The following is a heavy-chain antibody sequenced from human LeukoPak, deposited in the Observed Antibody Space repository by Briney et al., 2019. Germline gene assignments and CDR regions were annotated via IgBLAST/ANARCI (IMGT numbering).Heavy chain of an antibody. D-gene: IGHD6-19*01. J-gene: IGHJ4*02. CDR2: IYYSGSA. Sequence: SETLSLTCTVSGGSISSYYWSWIRQPPGKGLEWIGYIYYSGSANYNPSLKSRVTISVDTSKNQFSLKLSSVTAADTAVYYCARGVAVAGRFDYWGQGTLVTVSS. CDR3: ARGVAVAGRFDY. CDR1: GGSISSYY. V-gene: IGHV4-59*01.